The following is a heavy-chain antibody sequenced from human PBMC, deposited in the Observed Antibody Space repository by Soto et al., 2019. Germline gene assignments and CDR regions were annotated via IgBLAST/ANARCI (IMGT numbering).Heavy chain of an antibody. Sequence: EVQLVESGGGLVKPGGSLRLSCAASGFTFSSYSMNWVRQAPGKGLEWVSSISSSSSYIYYADSVKGRFTISRDNAKNSLYLQMNSLRAEDTAVYYCARDEGSSWSTGGAFDIWGQGTMVTVSS. CDR2: ISSSSSYI. CDR1: GFTFSSYS. D-gene: IGHD6-13*01. V-gene: IGHV3-21*01. J-gene: IGHJ3*02. CDR3: ARDEGSSWSTGGAFDI.